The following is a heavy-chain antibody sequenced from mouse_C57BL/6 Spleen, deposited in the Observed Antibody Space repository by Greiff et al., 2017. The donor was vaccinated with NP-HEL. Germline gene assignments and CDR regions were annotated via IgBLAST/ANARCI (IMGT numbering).Heavy chain of an antibody. CDR3: ARLRANYDYGVDY. CDR1: GYTFTSYW. Sequence: QVQLQQSGAELVKPGASVKLSCKASGYTFTSYWMHWVKQRPGQGLEWIGMIHPNSGSTNYNEKFKSKATLTVDNSSSTAYMQLSSLTSEDSAVYYCARLRANYDYGVDYWGQGTTLTVSS. J-gene: IGHJ2*01. V-gene: IGHV1-64*01. CDR2: IHPNSGST. D-gene: IGHD2-4*01.